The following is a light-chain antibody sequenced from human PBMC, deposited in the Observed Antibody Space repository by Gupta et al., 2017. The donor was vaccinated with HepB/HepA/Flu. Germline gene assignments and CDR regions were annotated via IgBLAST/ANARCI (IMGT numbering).Light chain of an antibody. J-gene: IGKJ4*01. CDR3: VQYGSSIT. CDR1: QSVSSSF. Sequence: EIVLTQSPGILSLSPGERATLSCRASQSVSSSFLAWYQQKPGQAPRLLIYGASSRATGIPDRFSGSGSGXDFTLTXSRLENEDFAVYFWVQYGSSITFGXGAKVEIK. V-gene: IGKV3-20*01. CDR2: GAS.